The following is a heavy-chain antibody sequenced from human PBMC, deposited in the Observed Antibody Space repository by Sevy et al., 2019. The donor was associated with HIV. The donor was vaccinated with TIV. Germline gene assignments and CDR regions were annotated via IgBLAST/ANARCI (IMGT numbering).Heavy chain of an antibody. CDR2: ISGSGGST. J-gene: IGHJ4*02. Sequence: GGSLRLSCAASGFTFSSYAMSWVRQAPGKGQEWVSAISGSGGSTYYADSLKGRFTISRDNSKNTQYLQMNSLRAEDTAVYYCAKGNYDFWSGYEEYFDYWGQGTLVTVSS. CDR3: AKGNYDFWSGYEEYFDY. CDR1: GFTFSSYA. D-gene: IGHD3-3*01. V-gene: IGHV3-23*01.